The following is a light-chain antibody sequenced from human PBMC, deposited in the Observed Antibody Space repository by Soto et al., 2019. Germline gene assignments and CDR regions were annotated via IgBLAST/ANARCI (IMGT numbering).Light chain of an antibody. CDR3: QQYENLPT. CDR1: QNINNY. J-gene: IGKJ5*01. CDR2: DAS. V-gene: IGKV1-33*01. Sequence: IQMAQSPSPLSASVVDRVTITCQASQNINNYLNWYQQKPGRAPKLLIYDASNLEAGVPSRFRGSGSGTDFTFTISRLQPEDIATYYCQQYENLPTFGQGTRLENK.